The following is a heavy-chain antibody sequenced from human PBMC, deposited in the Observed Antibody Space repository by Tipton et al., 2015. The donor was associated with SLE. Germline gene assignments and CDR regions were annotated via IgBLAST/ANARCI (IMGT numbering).Heavy chain of an antibody. D-gene: IGHD2-8*01. CDR2: IYYSGST. Sequence: TLSLTCTVSGGSISSGGYYWSWIRQHPGKGLEWIGYIYYSGSTYYNPSLKSRVTISVDTSKNQFSLKLSSVTAADTAVYYCARDGGLGYCTNGVCPSDLWGRGTLVTVSS. CDR3: ARDGGLGYCTNGVCPSDL. J-gene: IGHJ2*01. V-gene: IGHV4-31*03. CDR1: GGSISSGGYY.